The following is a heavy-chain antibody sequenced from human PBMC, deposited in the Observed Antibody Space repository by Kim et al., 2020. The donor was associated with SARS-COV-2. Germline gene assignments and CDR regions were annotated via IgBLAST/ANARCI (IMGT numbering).Heavy chain of an antibody. Sequence: RQSRVTISVDASKNQFSLRLSSVTAADTAVYYCARGRKYDFWSGYYQFDYWGQGTLVTVSS. D-gene: IGHD3-3*01. CDR3: ARGRKYDFWSGYYQFDY. V-gene: IGHV4-34*01. J-gene: IGHJ4*02.